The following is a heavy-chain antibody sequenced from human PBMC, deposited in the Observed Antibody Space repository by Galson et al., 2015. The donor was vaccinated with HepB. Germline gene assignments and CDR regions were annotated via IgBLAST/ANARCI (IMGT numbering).Heavy chain of an antibody. J-gene: IGHJ4*02. CDR1: GLTFSSYG. CDR3: ANLPSGYSSSWYPLMGC. D-gene: IGHD6-13*01. CDR2: IRDDGSNK. Sequence: SLRLSCAASGLTFSSYGMHWVRQAPGKGLEWVACIRDDGSNKYYADSVKGRFTISRDNSKNTLYLQMNSLRAEDTAVYCCANLPSGYSSSWYPLMGCWGQGTLVTVSS. V-gene: IGHV3-30*02.